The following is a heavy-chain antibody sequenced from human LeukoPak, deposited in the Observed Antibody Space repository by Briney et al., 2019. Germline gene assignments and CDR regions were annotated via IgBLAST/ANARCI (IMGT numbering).Heavy chain of an antibody. CDR1: IGSISSGDYY. CDR3: ARNYYFHYYMDV. V-gene: IGHV4-30-4*08. CDR2: IYYSGST. Sequence: SETLSLTCTVSIGSISSGDYYWSWIRQPPGKGLEWIGYIYYSGSTYYNPSLKSRLTISVDTSKNQFSLKLSSVTAADTAVYYCARNYYFHYYMDVWGKGTTVTVSS. J-gene: IGHJ6*03.